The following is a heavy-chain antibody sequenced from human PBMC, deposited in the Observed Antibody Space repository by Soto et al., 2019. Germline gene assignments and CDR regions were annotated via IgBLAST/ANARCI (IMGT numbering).Heavy chain of an antibody. CDR3: ARTSAYSGYDSYYYYYYMDV. CDR2: IYYSGST. CDR1: GGSISSYY. J-gene: IGHJ6*03. Sequence: SETLSLTCTVSGGSISSYYWSWIRQPPGKGLEWIGYIYYSGSTNYNPFLKSRVTISVDTSKNQFSLKLSSVTAADTAVYYCARTSAYSGYDSYYYYYYMDVWGKGTTVTVSS. D-gene: IGHD5-12*01. V-gene: IGHV4-59*01.